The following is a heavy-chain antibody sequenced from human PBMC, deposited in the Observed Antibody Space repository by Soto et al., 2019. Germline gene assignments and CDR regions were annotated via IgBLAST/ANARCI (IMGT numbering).Heavy chain of an antibody. J-gene: IGHJ4*02. CDR2: ISTDGSST. Sequence: EVQLVESGGGLVQPGGSLRLSCAASGFTFSSYWIHWVRQSPGKGLMWLSRISTDGSSTTSTDSVKGRFTISRDNAKNTLYLQMNSLRAEDTAVYYCARETPIVGTTNFDYWGQGTLVTVSS. V-gene: IGHV3-74*01. CDR3: ARETPIVGTTNFDY. D-gene: IGHD1-26*01. CDR1: GFTFSSYW.